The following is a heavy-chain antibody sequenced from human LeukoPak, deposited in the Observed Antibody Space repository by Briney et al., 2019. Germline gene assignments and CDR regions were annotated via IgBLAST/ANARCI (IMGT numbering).Heavy chain of an antibody. CDR1: GYTFTSYG. J-gene: IGHJ4*02. Sequence: ASVKVSCKASGYTFTSYGISWVRQAPGQGLEWMGWISAYNGNTNYAQNVQGRVTLTTDTSTSTAYMELRSLRSDDTAFYYCARDSKVAAGSGFDYWGQGTLVTVSS. CDR3: ARDSKVAAGSGFDY. D-gene: IGHD6-13*01. CDR2: ISAYNGNT. V-gene: IGHV1-18*01.